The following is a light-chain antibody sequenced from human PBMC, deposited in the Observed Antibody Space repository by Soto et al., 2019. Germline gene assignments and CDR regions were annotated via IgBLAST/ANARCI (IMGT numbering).Light chain of an antibody. CDR2: DAS. V-gene: IGKV1-39*01. J-gene: IGKJ1*01. Sequence: DIQMTQSPSSLSASAGDRVTITCRASQGISTYLRWYQHRPGKAPKLLIFDASTLQRGLPSRVSGSGSGTEINRNNTRLQPEDFATYYCQQTYCPRTFGPGTTVDMK. CDR3: QQTYCPRT. CDR1: QGISTY.